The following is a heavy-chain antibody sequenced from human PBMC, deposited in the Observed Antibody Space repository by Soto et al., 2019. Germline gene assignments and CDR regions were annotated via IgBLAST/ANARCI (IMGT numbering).Heavy chain of an antibody. CDR1: GFTVGSNY. Sequence: GGSLRLSCAASGFTVGSNYMSWVRQAPGKGLEWVSGISWDSGSIDYADSVRGRFTISRDNARNSLYLRMSSLRPEDTALYYCAKDAAYYFDYWGQGTLVTVSS. CDR2: ISWDSGSI. J-gene: IGHJ4*02. D-gene: IGHD6-25*01. V-gene: IGHV3-9*01. CDR3: AKDAAYYFDY.